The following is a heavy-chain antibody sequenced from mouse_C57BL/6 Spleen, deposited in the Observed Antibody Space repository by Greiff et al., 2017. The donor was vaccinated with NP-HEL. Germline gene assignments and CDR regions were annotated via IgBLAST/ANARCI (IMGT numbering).Heavy chain of an antibody. J-gene: IGHJ2*01. CDR1: GFTFSSYA. CDR2: ISDGGSYT. Sequence: EVKLVESGGGLVKPGGSLKLSCAASGFTFSSYAMSWVRQTPEKRLEWVATISDGGSYTYYPDNVKGRFTISRDNAKNNLYLQMSHLKSEDTAMYYCARGDYGYWGQGTTRTVSS. V-gene: IGHV5-4*03. CDR3: ARGDYGY. D-gene: IGHD2-4*01.